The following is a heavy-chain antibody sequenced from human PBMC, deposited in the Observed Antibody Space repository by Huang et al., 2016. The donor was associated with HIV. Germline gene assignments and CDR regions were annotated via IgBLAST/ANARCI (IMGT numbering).Heavy chain of an antibody. CDR2: IKPSDGIT. Sequence: QVQLVQSGAEVKKPGASVKVSCKASGYAFHSYYWHWVRQAPGQGLEWMGIIKPSDGITSYAQKVQGRVTTTRDTSTNTVFMELSSLRSEDTAVYYCARDRDFYDSSGYWGFNYFDYWGQGTLVTVSS. V-gene: IGHV1-46*02. CDR1: GYAFHSYY. CDR3: ARDRDFYDSSGYWGFNYFDY. D-gene: IGHD3-22*01. J-gene: IGHJ4*02.